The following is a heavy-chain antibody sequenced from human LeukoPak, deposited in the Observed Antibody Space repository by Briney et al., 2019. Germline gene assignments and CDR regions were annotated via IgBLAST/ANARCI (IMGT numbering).Heavy chain of an antibody. CDR1: GFTFSSYS. D-gene: IGHD3-22*01. J-gene: IGHJ4*02. V-gene: IGHV3-21*01. CDR2: ISSSSSYI. Sequence: GGSLRLSCAASGFTFSSYSMNWVRQAPGKGLEWVSSISSSSSYIYYADSVKGRFTISRDNAKNSLYLQMNSLRAEDTAVYYCARSSGGYYYDSSGFLDYWGQGTLVTVSS. CDR3: ARSSGGYYYDSSGFLDY.